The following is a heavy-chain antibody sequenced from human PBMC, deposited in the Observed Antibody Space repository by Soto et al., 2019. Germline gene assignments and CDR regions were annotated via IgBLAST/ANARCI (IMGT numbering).Heavy chain of an antibody. CDR2: IYYSGST. D-gene: IGHD6-13*01. CDR3: AMDGGDSSPPGWFDP. J-gene: IGHJ5*02. V-gene: IGHV4-31*03. CDR1: GGSISSGCYY. Sequence: QVQLQESGPGLVKPSQTLSLTCTVSGGSISSGCYYWSWIRQHPGKGLEWIGYIYYSGSTYYNPSLKSRVTISVDKSKNQFSLKLSSVTAADTAVYYCAMDGGDSSPPGWFDPWGQGTLVTVSS.